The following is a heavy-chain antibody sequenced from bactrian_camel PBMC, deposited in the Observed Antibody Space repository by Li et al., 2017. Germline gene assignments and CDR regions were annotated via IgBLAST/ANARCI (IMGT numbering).Heavy chain of an antibody. V-gene: IGHV3S53*01. CDR2: IHRDGTT. D-gene: IGHD1*01. Sequence: QVQLVESGGGSVQAGRSLRLSCIASGDIESSDCMGWFRQAPGKEREGVATIHRDGTTAYADSVKGRFTISKDNFKNTLYLQMNSLEPEDTGMYYCAAARDALACGGTLTAGRFDYWGQGTQVTVS. CDR1: GDIESSDC. CDR3: AAARDALACGGTLTAGRFDY. J-gene: IGHJ4*01.